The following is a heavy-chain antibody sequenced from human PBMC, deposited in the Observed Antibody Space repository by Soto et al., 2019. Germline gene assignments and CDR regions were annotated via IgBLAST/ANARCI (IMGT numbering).Heavy chain of an antibody. D-gene: IGHD6-13*01. J-gene: IGHJ5*02. CDR1: GYTFTSYD. CDR3: ARGGPTSSSWYRGWFDP. V-gene: IGHV1-8*01. CDR2: MNPNSGNT. Sequence: QVQLVQSGAEVKKPGASVKVSCKASGYTFTSYDINWVRQATGQGREWMGWMNPNSGNTGYAQKFQGRVTMTRNTSISTAYMELSSLRSEDTAVYDCARGGPTSSSWYRGWFDPWGQGTLVTVSS.